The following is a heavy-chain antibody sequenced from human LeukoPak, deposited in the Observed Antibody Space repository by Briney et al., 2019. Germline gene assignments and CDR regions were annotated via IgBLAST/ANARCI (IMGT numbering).Heavy chain of an antibody. CDR2: VYTSGST. D-gene: IGHD3-10*01. CDR1: GVSITSGGYY. J-gene: IGHJ4*02. Sequence: SETLSLTCTVSGVSITSGGYYWMWIRQPAGKGLEWIGHVYTSGSTKYNPSLKTPVSISLHTSKNHFSLKVDSVTAADTAVYYCARASGIEDYWGQGTLVIVSS. V-gene: IGHV4-61*09. CDR3: ARASGIEDY.